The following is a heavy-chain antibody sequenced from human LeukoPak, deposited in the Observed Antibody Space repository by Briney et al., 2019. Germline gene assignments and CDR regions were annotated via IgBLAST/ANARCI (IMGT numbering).Heavy chain of an antibody. Sequence: PGGSLRLXCSASGFFFSREYMSWVRQAPGRVLECVAKIKPDGSEAFYVDSVRGRFTISRDNSKNSLSLHLNSLRAEDTAVYYCVKETWWRFDSWGQGSLVTVSS. V-gene: IGHV3-7*04. CDR3: VKETWWRFDS. J-gene: IGHJ4*02. CDR1: GFFFSREY. CDR2: IKPDGSEA. D-gene: IGHD2-15*01.